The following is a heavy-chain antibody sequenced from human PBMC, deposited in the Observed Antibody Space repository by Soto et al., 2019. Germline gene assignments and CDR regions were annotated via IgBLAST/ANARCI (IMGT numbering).Heavy chain of an antibody. CDR1: GGSISSSSYY. CDR2: IYYSGST. D-gene: IGHD3-16*01. V-gene: IGHV4-39*01. CDR3: ARIWGDYYYYYGMDV. J-gene: IGHJ6*02. Sequence: PSETLSLTCTVSGGSISSSSYYWGWIRQPPGKGLEWIGSIYYSGSTYYNPSLKSRVTISVDTSKNQFSLKLSSVTAADTAVYYCARIWGDYYYYYGMDVWGQGTTVTVYS.